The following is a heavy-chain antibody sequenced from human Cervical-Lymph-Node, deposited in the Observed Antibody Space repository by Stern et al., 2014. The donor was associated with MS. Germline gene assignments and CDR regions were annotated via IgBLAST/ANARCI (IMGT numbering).Heavy chain of an antibody. V-gene: IGHV1-69*01. J-gene: IGHJ3*02. CDR3: AKAVPNHDAFDI. CDR2: IIPIYAPA. CDR1: GDTFSNFA. D-gene: IGHD1-14*01. Sequence: VQLEESGAEVKRPGSSVKVSCKTSGDTFSNFAINWVRQAPGQGLEWVGGIIPIYAPASYAQKFRGRVTITADESTDTVFMELNSLRSEDTAVYYCAKAVPNHDAFDIWGQGTMVTVSS.